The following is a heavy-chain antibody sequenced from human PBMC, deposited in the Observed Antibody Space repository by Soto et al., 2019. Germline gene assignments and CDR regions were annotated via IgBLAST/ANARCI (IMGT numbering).Heavy chain of an antibody. V-gene: IGHV1-69*06. Sequence: ASVKVSCKASGVTFSSYAISWVRQAPGQGLEWMGGIIPIFGTANYAQKFQGRVTITADKSTSTAYMELSSLRSEDTAVYYCARDQGATTGFDYWGQGTLVTVSS. CDR1: GVTFSSYA. CDR3: ARDQGATTGFDY. CDR2: IIPIFGTA. J-gene: IGHJ4*02. D-gene: IGHD1-26*01.